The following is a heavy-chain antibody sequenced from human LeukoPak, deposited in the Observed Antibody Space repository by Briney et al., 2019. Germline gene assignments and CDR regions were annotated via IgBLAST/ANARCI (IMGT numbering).Heavy chain of an antibody. Sequence: GGSLRLSCAASAFTVSSNHMSWVRQAPGKGLEWVSLIYSGGGTYYADSVKGRFTISRDNSKNTLYLQMNSLRAEDTAVYYCARGPTSSLAFDYWGQGALVTVSS. CDR2: IYSGGGT. D-gene: IGHD3-16*02. V-gene: IGHV3-66*01. CDR3: ARGPTSSLAFDY. J-gene: IGHJ4*02. CDR1: AFTVSSNH.